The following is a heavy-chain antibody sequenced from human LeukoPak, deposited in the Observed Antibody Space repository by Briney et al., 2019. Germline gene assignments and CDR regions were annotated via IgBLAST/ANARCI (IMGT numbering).Heavy chain of an antibody. CDR2: IIPIFGTA. Sequence: ASVKVSCKASGFTFSSYAISWVRQAPGQGLEWMGGIIPIFGTANYAQKFQGRVTITADESTSTAYMELSSLRSEDTAVYYCARGADYDILTGYYGYWGQGTLVTVSS. J-gene: IGHJ4*02. CDR1: GFTFSSYA. V-gene: IGHV1-69*13. CDR3: ARGADYDILTGYYGY. D-gene: IGHD3-9*01.